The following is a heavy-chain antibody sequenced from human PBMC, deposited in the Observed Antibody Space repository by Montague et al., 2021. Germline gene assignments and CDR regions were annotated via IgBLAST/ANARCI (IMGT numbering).Heavy chain of an antibody. Sequence: PALVKPTQTLTLTCSLSGFSLSSIGTCVSWIQQPPGKALEWLALIEWDDQKYYTKSLAARLTISRDTSQNQVVLRMTDLDPVDTATYFCARINKESGSENGQWLDFDYWGQGILVTVSS. V-gene: IGHV2-70*01. CDR3: ARINKESGSENGQWLDFDY. CDR2: IEWDDQK. J-gene: IGHJ4*02. D-gene: IGHD6-19*01. CDR1: GFSLSSIGTC.